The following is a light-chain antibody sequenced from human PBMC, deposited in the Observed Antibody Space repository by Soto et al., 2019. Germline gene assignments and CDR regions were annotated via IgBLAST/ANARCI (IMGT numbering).Light chain of an antibody. CDR2: SAS. Sequence: EIVMTQSPATLSVSPGGRATLSCRASQSISDTLAWYQQKPGQAPRLLIYSASRRATGFPGRFSGSGSGTDFTLTISDVQPEDFAVYYCHQRRSWPRTFGQGTKVDIK. J-gene: IGKJ1*01. CDR1: QSISDT. CDR3: HQRRSWPRT. V-gene: IGKV3-15*01.